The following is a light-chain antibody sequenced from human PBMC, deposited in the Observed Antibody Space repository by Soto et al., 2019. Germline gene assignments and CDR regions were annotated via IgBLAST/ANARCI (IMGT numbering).Light chain of an antibody. J-gene: IGKJ2*01. V-gene: IGKV3-20*01. CDR1: QTVSIN. Sequence: EIVMTQSPATLSVSPGERATLSCRASQTVSINLAWYQQKPGQGPRLIIYGASSRATGIPDRFSGGGSGTDFTLTINRLEPEDFAVYYCQQYGESSYAFGQGTKLQIK. CDR3: QQYGESSYA. CDR2: GAS.